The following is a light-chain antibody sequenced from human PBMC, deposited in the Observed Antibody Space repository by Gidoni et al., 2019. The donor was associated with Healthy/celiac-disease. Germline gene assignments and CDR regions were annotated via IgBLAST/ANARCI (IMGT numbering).Light chain of an antibody. CDR3: QQSYSTLLT. Sequence: DIQMTQSPSSLSASVGDRVTITCRASQSISSYLNWYQQKPGNAPKLLIYAASSLQSGVPSRFSGSGSGTDFTLTISRLQPEDFATYYCQQSYSTLLTFGGGTKVEIK. V-gene: IGKV1-39*01. J-gene: IGKJ4*01. CDR1: QSISSY. CDR2: AAS.